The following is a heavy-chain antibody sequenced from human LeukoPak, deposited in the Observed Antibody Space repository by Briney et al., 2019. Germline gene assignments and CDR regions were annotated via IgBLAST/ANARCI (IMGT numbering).Heavy chain of an antibody. CDR2: IYYSGST. CDR1: GGSISSSSYY. CDR3: ARRTAGAARHVDY. Sequence: SETLSLTCTVSGGSISSSSYYWGWIRQPPGKGLEWIGSIYYSGSTYYNPSLKSRVTISVDTSKNQFSLRVSSVTAADTAVYYCARRTAGAARHVDYWGQGTLVTVSS. V-gene: IGHV4-39*01. D-gene: IGHD6-13*01. J-gene: IGHJ4*02.